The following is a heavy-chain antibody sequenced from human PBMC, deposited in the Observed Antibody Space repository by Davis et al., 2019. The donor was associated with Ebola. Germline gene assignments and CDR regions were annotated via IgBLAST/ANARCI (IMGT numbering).Heavy chain of an antibody. CDR1: GYTITSNG. CDR2: ISGYNGNT. J-gene: IGHJ5*02. CDR3: ARASGGLGKYGGSVGP. Sequence: AASVKVSCKASGYTITSNGISWVRQAPGQGLEWMGWISGYNGNTNYAQKFQGRVTMTTDTSTSTAYMDLRSLTSDDTAVYYCARASGGLGKYGGSVGPWGQGTLVTVSS. D-gene: IGHD3-16*01. V-gene: IGHV1-18*04.